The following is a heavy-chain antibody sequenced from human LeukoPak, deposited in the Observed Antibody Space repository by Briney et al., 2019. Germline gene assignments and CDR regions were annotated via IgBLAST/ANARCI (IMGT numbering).Heavy chain of an antibody. CDR1: GFTFSSYP. D-gene: IGHD6-19*01. J-gene: IGHJ4*02. V-gene: IGHV3-30*04. CDR3: ARDGRVAVAGTFDY. Sequence: GGSLRLSCAASGFTFSSYPMQSVPQARGRGLEWVAVLSYDGSNKYYADSVKGRFTISRDNSKNTLYLQMNSLTAEDTAVYYCARDGRVAVAGTFDYWGRGTLVTVS. CDR2: LSYDGSNK.